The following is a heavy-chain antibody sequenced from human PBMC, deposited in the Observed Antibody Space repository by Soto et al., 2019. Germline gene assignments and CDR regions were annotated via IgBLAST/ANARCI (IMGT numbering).Heavy chain of an antibody. V-gene: IGHV3-11*05. J-gene: IGHJ4*02. CDR3: ARDHSSSLGGDY. Sequence: QVQLVESGGGLVKPGGSLRLSCAASGFTFSDYYMSWIRQAPGKGLEWVSYISSSSSYTNYADSVKGRFTISRDNAKNSPYLQMNSLRAEDTAVYYCARDHSSSLGGDYWGQGTLVTVSS. CDR2: ISSSSSYT. CDR1: GFTFSDYY. D-gene: IGHD6-13*01.